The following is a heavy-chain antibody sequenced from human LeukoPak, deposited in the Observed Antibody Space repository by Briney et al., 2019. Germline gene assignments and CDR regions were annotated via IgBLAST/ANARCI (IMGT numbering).Heavy chain of an antibody. V-gene: IGHV3-30*18. D-gene: IGHD6-13*01. CDR3: VKDMKIKAAGYYFDY. Sequence: GGSLTLSCAASGFTFSDYGMHWVRQAPGKGLEWVAVMANDGRDKKYADSVRGRFTISRDNSKNTVYLQMNSLRAEDTAVFYCVKDMKIKAAGYYFDYWGQGTLVTVSS. CDR2: MANDGRDK. J-gene: IGHJ4*02. CDR1: GFTFSDYG.